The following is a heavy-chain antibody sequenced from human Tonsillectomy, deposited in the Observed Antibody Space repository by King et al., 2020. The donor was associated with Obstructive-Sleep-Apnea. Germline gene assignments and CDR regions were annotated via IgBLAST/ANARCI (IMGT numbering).Heavy chain of an antibody. CDR3: ARDGPDYGDYIWFDP. D-gene: IGHD4-17*01. V-gene: IGHV4-38-2*02. CDR1: GYSISSGYY. Sequence: QLQESGPGLVKPSETLSLTCTVSGYSISSGYYWGWIRQPPGKGLEWMWSIYHSGSTYYNPSLQSRVTISVEKSKNQFSLTLSSVTAADTAVYYCARDGPDYGDYIWFDPWGQGTLVTVSS. CDR2: IYHSGST. J-gene: IGHJ5*02.